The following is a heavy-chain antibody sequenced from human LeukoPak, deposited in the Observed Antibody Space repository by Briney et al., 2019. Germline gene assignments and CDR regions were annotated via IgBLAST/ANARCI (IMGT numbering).Heavy chain of an antibody. Sequence: SETLSLTCSVSGYSISSGYFWGWIRQPPGKGLEWIGYIYYSGSTNYNPSLKSRVTISVDTSKNQFSLKLSSVTAADTAVYYCAMDTAMVGDYYGMDVWGQGTTVTVSS. V-gene: IGHV4-38-2*02. J-gene: IGHJ6*02. D-gene: IGHD5-18*01. CDR1: GYSISSGYF. CDR2: IYYSGST. CDR3: AMDTAMVGDYYGMDV.